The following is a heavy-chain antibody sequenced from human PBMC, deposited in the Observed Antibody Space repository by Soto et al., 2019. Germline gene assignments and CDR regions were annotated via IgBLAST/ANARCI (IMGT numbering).Heavy chain of an antibody. V-gene: IGHV1-69*04. D-gene: IGHD4-17*01. CDR2: IIPILGIA. CDR1: GGTFSNYA. J-gene: IGHJ5*02. CDR3: ARESPSPTVTTLYNWFDP. Sequence: QVQLVQSGAEVEKPGSSVKVSCKASGGTFSNYAITWVRQSPGQGLEWMGRIIPILGIANYAQKFQGRVTITADKSTRTAYMELSSLRSEDTAVYYCARESPSPTVTTLYNWFDPWGQGTLVTVSS.